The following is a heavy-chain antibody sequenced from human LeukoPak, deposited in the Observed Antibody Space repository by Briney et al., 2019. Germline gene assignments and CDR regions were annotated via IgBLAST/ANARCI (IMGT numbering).Heavy chain of an antibody. CDR3: ATNGNPERNWFDP. Sequence: SETLSLTCTVSGGSISSGSYYWSWIRQPAGKGLEWIGRIYTSGSTNYNPSLKSRVTISVDTSKNQLSLELSSVTAADTAVYSCATNGNPERNWFDPWGQGTLVTVSS. V-gene: IGHV4-61*02. D-gene: IGHD1-14*01. CDR2: IYTSGST. CDR1: GGSISSGSYY. J-gene: IGHJ5*02.